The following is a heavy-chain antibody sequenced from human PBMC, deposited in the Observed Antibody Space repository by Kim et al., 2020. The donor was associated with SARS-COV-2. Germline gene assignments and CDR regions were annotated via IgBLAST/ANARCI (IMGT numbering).Heavy chain of an antibody. V-gene: IGHV1-69*13. CDR3: ARELDCSSTSCYKLDYYYGMDV. Sequence: SVKVSCKASGGTFSSYAISWVRQAPGQGLEWMGGIIPIFGTANYAQKFQGRVTITADESTSTAYMELSSLRSEDTAVYYCARELDCSSTSCYKLDYYYGMDVWGQGTTVTVSS. CDR1: GGTFSSYA. D-gene: IGHD2-2*02. CDR2: IIPIFGTA. J-gene: IGHJ6*02.